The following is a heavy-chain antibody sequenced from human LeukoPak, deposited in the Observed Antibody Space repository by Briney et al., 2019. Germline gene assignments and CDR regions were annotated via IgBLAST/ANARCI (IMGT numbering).Heavy chain of an antibody. Sequence: GGSLRLSCAASGFTFNTYWMHWVRQSPGKGLVWVSRINSDGSSTTYADSVKGRFTISRDNAKNSLYLQMNSLRAEDTAVYYCARGRYSGYEQLGDYWGQGTLVTVSS. J-gene: IGHJ4*02. D-gene: IGHD5-12*01. CDR3: ARGRYSGYEQLGDY. CDR2: INSDGSST. V-gene: IGHV3-74*01. CDR1: GFTFNTYW.